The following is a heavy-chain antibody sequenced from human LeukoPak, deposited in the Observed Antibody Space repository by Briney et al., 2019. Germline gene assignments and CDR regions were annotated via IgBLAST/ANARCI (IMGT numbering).Heavy chain of an antibody. CDR3: APDLRGAAWSLDY. CDR1: GFTFRNYG. V-gene: IGHV3-23*01. CDR2: ISDSGSSA. D-gene: IGHD2-15*01. Sequence: PGGSLRLSCAASGFTFRNYGMSWVRQAPGKGLEWVSLISDSGSSAYYADSVRGRYTISRDNSKNTLYLQMNSLRAEDTAVYYCAPDLRGAAWSLDYWGQGTLVTVSS. J-gene: IGHJ4*02.